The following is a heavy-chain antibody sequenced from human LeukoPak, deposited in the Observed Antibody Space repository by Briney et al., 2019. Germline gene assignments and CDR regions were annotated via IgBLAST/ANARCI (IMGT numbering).Heavy chain of an antibody. CDR2: INHSGST. J-gene: IGHJ3*02. D-gene: IGHD3-22*01. Sequence: PSETLSLTCTVSGGSISSSTCYWGWIRQPPGKGLEWIGEINHSGSTNYNASLKSRVTISVDTSKNQFSLKLSSVTAADTAVYYCARAPPSTMIVVVDAFDIWGQGTMVTVSS. CDR1: GGSISSSTCY. CDR3: ARAPPSTMIVVVDAFDI. V-gene: IGHV4-39*07.